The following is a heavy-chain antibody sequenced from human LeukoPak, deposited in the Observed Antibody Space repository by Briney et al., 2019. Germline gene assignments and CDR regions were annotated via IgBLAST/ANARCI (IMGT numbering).Heavy chain of an antibody. CDR3: ARRIETPTTGALDV. CDR2: ISYNGSHK. J-gene: IGHJ3*01. V-gene: IGHV3-30*04. Sequence: GGSLRLSCAASGFSFWTYAMHWVRQAPGKGLEWVGVISYNGSHKYYADSVKGRFTISRDNSKNTLYLQMNSLRADDTSTYFCARRIETPTTGALDVWGQGTRVIVSS. D-gene: IGHD1-26*01. CDR1: GFSFWTYA.